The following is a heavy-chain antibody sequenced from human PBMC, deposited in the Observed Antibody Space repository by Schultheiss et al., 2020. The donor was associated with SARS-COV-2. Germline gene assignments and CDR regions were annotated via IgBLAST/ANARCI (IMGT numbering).Heavy chain of an antibody. Sequence: GESLKISCVGSGFMFIAYEMNWVRHAPGKGLEWVSYISGSGKTIYYADSVKGRFTVSRDNGKNSLYLQMDSLGVDDTGIYYCASGPAVYSSGGSNWLDPWGHGTLVTVSS. CDR3: ASGPAVYSSGGSNWLDP. V-gene: IGHV3-48*03. CDR1: GFMFIAYE. CDR2: ISGSGKTI. D-gene: IGHD3-22*01. J-gene: IGHJ5*02.